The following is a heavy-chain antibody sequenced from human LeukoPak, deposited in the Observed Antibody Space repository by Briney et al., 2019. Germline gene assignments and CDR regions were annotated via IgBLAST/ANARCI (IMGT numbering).Heavy chain of an antibody. CDR3: ASRYYYDSSGYYPRAYDAFDI. D-gene: IGHD3-22*01. J-gene: IGHJ3*02. Sequence: ASVKVSCKASRGTFSSYAISWVRQAPGQGLEWMGRIIPILGIANYAQKFQGRVTITADKSTSTAYMELSSLRSEDTAVYYCASRYYYDSSGYYPRAYDAFDIWGQGTMVTVSS. CDR1: RGTFSSYA. V-gene: IGHV1-69*04. CDR2: IIPILGIA.